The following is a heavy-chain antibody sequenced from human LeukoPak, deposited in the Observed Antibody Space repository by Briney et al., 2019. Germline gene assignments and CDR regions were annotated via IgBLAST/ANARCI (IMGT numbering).Heavy chain of an antibody. V-gene: IGHV3-33*01. CDR2: IWYDGSNK. CDR1: GFTFSSYG. J-gene: IGHJ4*02. Sequence: PGGSLRLSCAASGFTFSSYGMHWVRQAPGKGLEWVAVIWYDGSNKYYADSVKGRFTISRDNSKNTLYLQMNSLRAEDTAVYYCARGFSQGVDYWAREPWSPSPQ. CDR3: ARGFSQGVDY. D-gene: IGHD1-26*01.